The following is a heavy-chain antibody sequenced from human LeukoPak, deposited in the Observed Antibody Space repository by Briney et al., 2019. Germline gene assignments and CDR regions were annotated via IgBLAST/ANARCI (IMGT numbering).Heavy chain of an antibody. CDR2: IKHDGSGK. Sequence: GGSLRLSCAASGFTFSSYAMSWVRQAPGKGLVWVAHIKHDGSGKYYVDSVKGRFSISRDNAKTSLYLQMDSLRAEDTAVYYCARVAYCGDDCYNYFDYWGQGTLVTVSS. CDR1: GFTFSSYA. D-gene: IGHD2-21*02. V-gene: IGHV3-7*01. CDR3: ARVAYCGDDCYNYFDY. J-gene: IGHJ4*02.